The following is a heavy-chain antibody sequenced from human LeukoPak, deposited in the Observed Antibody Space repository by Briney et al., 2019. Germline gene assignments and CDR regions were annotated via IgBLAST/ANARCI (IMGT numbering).Heavy chain of an antibody. CDR2: IYYSGST. Sequence: SETLSLTCTVSGGSISSGAYYWSWIRQPPGKGLEWIGYIYYSGSTYYNPSLKSRVTISVDTSKNQFSLKLSSVTAADTAVYYCARGADGLPPDYWGQGTLVTVSS. V-gene: IGHV4-30-4*01. CDR1: GGSISSGAYY. J-gene: IGHJ4*02. CDR3: ARGADGLPPDY. D-gene: IGHD2-15*01.